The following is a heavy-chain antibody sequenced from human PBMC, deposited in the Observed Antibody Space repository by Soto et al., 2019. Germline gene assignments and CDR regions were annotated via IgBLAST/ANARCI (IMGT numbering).Heavy chain of an antibody. Sequence: PGGSLRLSCAASGFDFSSYGMHWVRQAPGKGLEWVAVMSYDEADEFYADSVKGRFTISRDNSKNTLYLQMNSLRGEDTAVYYCGSRGGIYGGNWRDFGYWGQGTLVTVSS. CDR1: GFDFSSYG. J-gene: IGHJ4*02. V-gene: IGHV3-30*03. D-gene: IGHD1-20*01. CDR3: GSRGGIYGGNWRDFGY. CDR2: MSYDEADE.